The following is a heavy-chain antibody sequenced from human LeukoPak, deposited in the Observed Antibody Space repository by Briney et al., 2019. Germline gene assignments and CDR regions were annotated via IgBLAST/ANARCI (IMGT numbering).Heavy chain of an antibody. CDR2: ISASGGGT. Sequence: GGSLRLSCAASGFTFSSYALSWVRQAPGMGLEWVSVISASGGGTYYADSVKGRFTISRDNSKNTLYLQMNSLRAEDTALYYCARGIIVATPWDFDYWGQGTLVTVS. CDR1: GFTFSSYA. CDR3: ARGIIVATPWDFDY. V-gene: IGHV3-23*01. D-gene: IGHD5-12*01. J-gene: IGHJ4*02.